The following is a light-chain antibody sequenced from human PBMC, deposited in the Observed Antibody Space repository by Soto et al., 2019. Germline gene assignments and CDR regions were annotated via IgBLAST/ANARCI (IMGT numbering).Light chain of an antibody. Sequence: QSVLTQPPSVSEAPRQRVTISCTGSRSNIGRNVVSWYQHLPGKAPKLLIYSDALLPSGVSDRFSGSKSGTSASLAISGLQSEDEADYYCATWDDSLNGWVFGGGTKLTV. CDR3: ATWDDSLNGWV. V-gene: IGLV1-36*01. J-gene: IGLJ3*02. CDR1: RSNIGRNV. CDR2: SDA.